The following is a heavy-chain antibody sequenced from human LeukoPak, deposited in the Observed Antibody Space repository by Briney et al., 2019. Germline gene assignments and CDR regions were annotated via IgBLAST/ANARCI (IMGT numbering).Heavy chain of an antibody. CDR2: VNRDGSST. CDR3: ARVESGAVAGTGDVFDI. J-gene: IGHJ3*02. Sequence: PGGSLRLSCAASGLTLSRYWMHWVRQAPGKGLVWVSRVNRDGSSTVYADSVKGRFTISRDNAKNTLYLQMNSLRAEDTAVYYCARVESGAVAGTGDVFDIWGQGTLVTVSS. V-gene: IGHV3-74*01. D-gene: IGHD6-19*01. CDR1: GLTLSRYW.